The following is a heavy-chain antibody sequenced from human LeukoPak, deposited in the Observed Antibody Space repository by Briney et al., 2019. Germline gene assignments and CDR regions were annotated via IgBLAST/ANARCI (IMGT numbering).Heavy chain of an antibody. CDR3: ARRADILTGYSSSDGMDV. V-gene: IGHV4-39*01. D-gene: IGHD3-9*01. CDR1: GGSISSSSYY. CDR2: IYYSGST. Sequence: PSQTLSLTCTVSGGSISSSSYYWGWIRQPPGKGLEWIGSIYYSGSTYYNPSLKSRVTISVDTSKNQFSLKLSSVTAADTAVYYCARRADILTGYSSSDGMDVWGQGTTVTVSS. J-gene: IGHJ6*02.